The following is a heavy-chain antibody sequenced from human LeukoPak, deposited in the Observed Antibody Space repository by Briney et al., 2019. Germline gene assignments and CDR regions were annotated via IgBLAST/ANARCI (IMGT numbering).Heavy chain of an antibody. CDR2: INQDGSEK. V-gene: IGHV3-7*01. CDR3: ARRDVAFAESAQ. CDR1: GFTFSAFW. J-gene: IGHJ4*02. D-gene: IGHD3-10*01. Sequence: PGGSLRLSCADSGFTFSAFWMSWVRQAPGKGLEWVANINQDGSEKYIVDSVKGRFTISRDNAKNLLWLQMDSLRAEDTAVYYCARRDVAFAESAQWGQGTLVTVSS.